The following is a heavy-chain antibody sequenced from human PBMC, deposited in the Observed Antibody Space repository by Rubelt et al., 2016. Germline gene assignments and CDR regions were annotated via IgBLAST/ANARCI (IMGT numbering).Heavy chain of an antibody. CDR2: FDPEDGEK. Sequence: QVQLVQSGAEVKKPGASVKVSCKVSGYTLTELSMHWVRQAPGKGLEWMGGFDPEDGEKIYAQKFQGRVTMTEDTSTYPAYIEPSSLRSEDTAVYYCATVWFGEPWRIDYWGQGTLVTVSS. CDR3: ATVWFGEPWRIDY. D-gene: IGHD3-10*01. CDR1: GYTLTELS. V-gene: IGHV1-24*01. J-gene: IGHJ4*02.